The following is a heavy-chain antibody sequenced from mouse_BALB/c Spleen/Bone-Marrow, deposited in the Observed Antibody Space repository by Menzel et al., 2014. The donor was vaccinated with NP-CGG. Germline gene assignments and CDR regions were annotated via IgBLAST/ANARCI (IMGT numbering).Heavy chain of an antibody. V-gene: IGHV1-7*01. CDR3: ARGATVVARYLDS. CDR2: INPSTGYT. J-gene: IGHJ2*01. Sequence: VQLQQSGAELAKPGASVMMSCKASGYTFTSYWMHWVKQRPGQALEWIGYINPSTGYTEFNQKFKDKATLTADKSSSTAYMHLSSLTSEDSAVYYCARGATVVARYLDSWGQGTTLTVSS. D-gene: IGHD1-1*01. CDR1: GYTFTSYW.